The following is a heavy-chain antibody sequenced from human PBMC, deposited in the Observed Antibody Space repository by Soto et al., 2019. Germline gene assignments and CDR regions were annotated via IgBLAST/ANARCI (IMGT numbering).Heavy chain of an antibody. V-gene: IGHV1-2*02. CDR2: INPNNGGT. CDR1: GYTFTGYY. CDR3: AREVGGGRQYYFDS. J-gene: IGHJ4*02. D-gene: IGHD3-16*01. Sequence: ASVKVSCKASGYTFTGYYMHWVRQAPGQGLEWMGWINPNNGGTNYAQKFQGRVTMTRDTSLSIAYMELTTLRSDDTAVFYCAREVGGGRQYYFDSWGLGTLVTVSS.